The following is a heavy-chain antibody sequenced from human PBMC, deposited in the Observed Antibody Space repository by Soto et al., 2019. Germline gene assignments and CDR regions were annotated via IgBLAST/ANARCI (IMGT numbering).Heavy chain of an antibody. V-gene: IGHV5-51*01. CDR1: GYRFTSYW. CDR2: IFPGDSDT. D-gene: IGHD4-4*01. Sequence: GESLKISCEGSGYRFTSYWIGWVRQMPGKGLEYMGLIFPGDSDTRYSPSFQGRVTISADKSISTAYLQWNSLEASDTAVYYCARSAYTYYSHYLRGFYAIDVWGQGTSVTV. J-gene: IGHJ6*02. CDR3: ARSAYTYYSHYLRGFYAIDV.